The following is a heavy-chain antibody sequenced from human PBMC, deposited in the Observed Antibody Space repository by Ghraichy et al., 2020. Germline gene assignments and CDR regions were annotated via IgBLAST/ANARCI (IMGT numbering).Heavy chain of an antibody. D-gene: IGHD4-11*01. CDR3: ARVDEGYSNYRGVNWFDP. CDR2: INPNSGGT. Sequence: ASVKVSCKASGYTFTGYYMHWVRQAPGQGLEWMGWINPNSGGTNYAQKFQGRVTMTRDTSISTAYMELSRLRSDDTAVYYCARVDEGYSNYRGVNWFDPWGQGTLVTVSS. V-gene: IGHV1-2*02. J-gene: IGHJ5*02. CDR1: GYTFTGYY.